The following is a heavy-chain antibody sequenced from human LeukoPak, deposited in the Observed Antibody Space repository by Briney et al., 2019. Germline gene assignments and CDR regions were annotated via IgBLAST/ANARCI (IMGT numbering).Heavy chain of an antibody. Sequence: GGPVRLSCAPWGFPFNRYRVLGARQATGKALEGVDNIKQDGSQKYYADSVQGRFTFSRDNAETALYLPMNSVRAEDTAVYYCARPLPEPRARDYWGEGTLVSVSS. CDR3: ARPLPEPRARDY. V-gene: IGHV3-7*01. D-gene: IGHD1-14*01. CDR1: GFPFNRYR. J-gene: IGHJ4*02. CDR2: IKQDGSQK.